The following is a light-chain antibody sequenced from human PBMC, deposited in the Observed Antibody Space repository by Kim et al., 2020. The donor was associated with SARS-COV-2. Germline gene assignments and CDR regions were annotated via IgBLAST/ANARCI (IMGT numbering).Light chain of an antibody. CDR1: SSDVGTYKY. CDR3: SSYISSTTLVV. V-gene: IGLV2-14*04. J-gene: IGLJ2*01. CDR2: DVN. Sequence: QSITISCTGTSSDVGTYKYVSWYQQHPAKAPKLMIYDVNKRPSGVSNRFSGSKSGNTASLTISGLQPEDEADYYCSSYISSTTLVVFGGGTKVTVL.